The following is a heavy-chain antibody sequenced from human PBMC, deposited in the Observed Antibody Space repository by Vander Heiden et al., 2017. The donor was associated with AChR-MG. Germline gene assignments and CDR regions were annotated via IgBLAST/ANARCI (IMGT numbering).Heavy chain of an antibody. Sequence: QVQLVQSGAEVKKPGSSVKVSCKASGGTFSSYAIGGVRKAPGQGLEWMGGIIPIFGTANYAQKFQGRVTITADKSTSTAYMELSSLRSEDTAVYYCARGSYGEGRPTYRVGWFDPWGQGTLVTVSS. CDR1: GGTFSSYA. CDR3: ARGSYGEGRPTYRVGWFDP. J-gene: IGHJ5*02. D-gene: IGHD3-10*01. V-gene: IGHV1-69*06. CDR2: IIPIFGTA.